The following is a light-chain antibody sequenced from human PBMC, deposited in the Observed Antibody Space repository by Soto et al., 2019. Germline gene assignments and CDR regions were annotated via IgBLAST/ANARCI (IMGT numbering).Light chain of an antibody. CDR3: QHYKEYPYT. J-gene: IGKJ2*01. V-gene: IGKV1-9*01. CDR1: QGVRSY. CDR2: GAS. Sequence: IQLTQSPSSLSASVGDRVTITCRASQGVRSYLAWFQQRPGKAPKLLIFGASTLQNGVPARFSGGGFGTEFTLTITSLQPEDFATYYCQHYKEYPYTFGQGTKVDIK.